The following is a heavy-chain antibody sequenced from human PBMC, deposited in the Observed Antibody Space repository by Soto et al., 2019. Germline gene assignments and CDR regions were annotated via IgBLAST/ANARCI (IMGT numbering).Heavy chain of an antibody. V-gene: IGHV4-34*01. CDR1: GGSFSGYY. D-gene: IGHD3-16*01. CDR3: ARNTRPDRWGYIMITFGGVMGEDDAFDI. J-gene: IGHJ3*02. CDR2: INHSGST. Sequence: QVQLQQWGAGLLKPSETLSLTCAVYGGSFSGYYWSWIRQPPGKGLEWIGEINHSGSTNYNPSLKSRVTISVDTSKNQLSLKLSCVTPADTAVYYCARNTRPDRWGYIMITFGGVMGEDDAFDIWGQGTMVTVSS.